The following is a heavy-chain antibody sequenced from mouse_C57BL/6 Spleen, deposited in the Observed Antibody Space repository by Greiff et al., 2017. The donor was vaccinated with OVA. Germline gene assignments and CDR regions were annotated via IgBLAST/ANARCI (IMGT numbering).Heavy chain of an antibody. D-gene: IGHD1-1*01. CDR1: GFTFSDYY. V-gene: IGHV5-16*01. Sequence: EVKLMESEGGLVQPGSSMKLSCTASGFTFSDYYMAWVRQVPEKGLEWVANINYDGSSTYYLDSLKSRFIISRDNAKNILYLQMSRLKSEDTATYYGARGNYYGSSYYFDYWGQGTTLTVSS. CDR3: ARGNYYGSSYYFDY. CDR2: INYDGSST. J-gene: IGHJ2*01.